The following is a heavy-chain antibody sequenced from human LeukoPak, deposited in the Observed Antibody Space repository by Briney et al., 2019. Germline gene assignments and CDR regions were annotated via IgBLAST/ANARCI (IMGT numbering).Heavy chain of an antibody. CDR2: ISYDGSNK. J-gene: IGHJ4*02. D-gene: IGHD1-26*01. Sequence: HTGGSLRLSCAASGFTFSSYAMHWVRQAPGKGLEWVAVISYDGSNKYYADSVKGRFTISRDNSKNTLYLQMNSLRGEDTAVYYCARSEGSYWSNFDYWGQGTLVTVSS. CDR1: GFTFSSYA. CDR3: ARSEGSYWSNFDY. V-gene: IGHV3-30-3*01.